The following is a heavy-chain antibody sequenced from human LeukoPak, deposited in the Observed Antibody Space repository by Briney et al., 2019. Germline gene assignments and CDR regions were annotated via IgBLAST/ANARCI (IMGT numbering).Heavy chain of an antibody. Sequence: GGSLRLSCAASGFTFSTYGMHWVRQAPGKGLEWVAVIWYDGSNKYYADSVKGRFTISRDNSKNTLYLQMNSLRAEDTAVYYCARDAVYSSSWQYYWGQGTLVTVSS. D-gene: IGHD6-13*01. CDR2: IWYDGSNK. V-gene: IGHV3-33*08. J-gene: IGHJ4*02. CDR3: ARDAVYSSSWQYY. CDR1: GFTFSTYG.